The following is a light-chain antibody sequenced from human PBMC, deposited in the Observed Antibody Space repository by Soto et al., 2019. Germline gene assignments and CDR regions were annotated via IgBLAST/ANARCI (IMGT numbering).Light chain of an antibody. J-gene: IGKJ1*01. CDR1: QSVSSN. V-gene: IGKV3-15*01. CDR2: GAS. CDR3: QQYNEWPET. Sequence: EIVMTQSPATLSVSPGERATLSCRASQSVSSNLAWYQQKPGQAPRLLIYGASTRATGIPARFSDRGSGTDFTLIISSLQSEDFAVYYCQQYNEWPETFGHGTKVDI.